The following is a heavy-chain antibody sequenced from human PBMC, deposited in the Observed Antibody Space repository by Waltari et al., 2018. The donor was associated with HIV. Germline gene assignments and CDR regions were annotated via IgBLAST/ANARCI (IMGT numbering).Heavy chain of an antibody. D-gene: IGHD3-16*01. V-gene: IGHV4-34*01. Sequence: QVQLQQWGAGLLKPSETLSLTCDVYGGSFSGYYWSWIRQPPGKGLEWVGEIKHSGSTNYDPSLKSRVPISVDTSKIQFSLKLSSVTAADTAVYYCARVSLAFGADYWGQGTLVTVSS. CDR1: GGSFSGYY. J-gene: IGHJ4*02. CDR3: ARVSLAFGADY. CDR2: IKHSGST.